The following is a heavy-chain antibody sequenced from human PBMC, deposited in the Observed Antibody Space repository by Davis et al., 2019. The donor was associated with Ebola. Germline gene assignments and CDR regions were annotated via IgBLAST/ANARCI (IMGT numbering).Heavy chain of an antibody. CDR1: GYTFTSYA. J-gene: IGHJ4*02. CDR2: INPHNGNT. D-gene: IGHD1-1*01. Sequence: AASVKVSCKASGYTFTSYAMHWVRQAPGQRLEWMGWINPHNGNTNYAQNVQGRVTMTTDTSTRTAYMEVGSLRSDDTAVYYCARAQFPTTSDHWGQGTLVTVSS. CDR3: ARAQFPTTSDH. V-gene: IGHV1-3*01.